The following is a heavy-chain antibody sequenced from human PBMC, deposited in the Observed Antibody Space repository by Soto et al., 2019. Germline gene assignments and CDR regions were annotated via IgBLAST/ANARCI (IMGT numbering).Heavy chain of an antibody. CDR2: ISGGGGST. V-gene: IGHV3-23*01. D-gene: IGHD3-10*01. CDR3: AQDGGVGLYGRKAGLQH. J-gene: IGHJ1*01. CDR1: GFTFKIYP. Sequence: PGGSLRLSCAASGFTFKIYPMTWVRQAPGKGLEWLSTISGGGGSTYYADSVKGRLTVSRDNSNNTLYLQIDSLRVDDTAVYFCAQDGGVGLYGRKAGLQHWGQGTLVTVSS.